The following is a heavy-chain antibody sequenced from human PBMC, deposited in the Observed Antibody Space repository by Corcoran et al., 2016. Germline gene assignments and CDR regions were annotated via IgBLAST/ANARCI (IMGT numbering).Heavy chain of an antibody. CDR2: ISFDGSNK. J-gene: IGHJ5*02. CDR1: GFTFNNYG. V-gene: IGHV3-30*18. D-gene: IGHD3-3*01. CDR3: AKDYRSTSFGAFDP. Sequence: QVQLVESGGGVILPGRSLRLSCAASGFTFNNYGMHWVRQAPGKGLEWVAIISFDGSNKYYADSVKGRFTISRDNSRDTLYLQMNSLRDEDTAVYYCAKDYRSTSFGAFDPWGQGTLVTVSS.